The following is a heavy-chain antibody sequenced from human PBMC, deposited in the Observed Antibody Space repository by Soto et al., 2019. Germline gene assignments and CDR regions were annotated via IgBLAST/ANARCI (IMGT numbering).Heavy chain of an antibody. D-gene: IGHD2-2*01. Sequence: QVQLVQSGAEVKKPGSSVKVSCKASGGTFSSYAISWVRQAPGQGLEWMGGSIPIFGTANYAQKFQGRVTITADKSTSTAYMELSSLRSEDTAVYYCARDHIVAVVPAAMGYYYYGMDVWGQGTTVTVSS. CDR3: ARDHIVAVVPAAMGYYYYGMDV. J-gene: IGHJ6*02. V-gene: IGHV1-69*06. CDR2: SIPIFGTA. CDR1: GGTFSSYA.